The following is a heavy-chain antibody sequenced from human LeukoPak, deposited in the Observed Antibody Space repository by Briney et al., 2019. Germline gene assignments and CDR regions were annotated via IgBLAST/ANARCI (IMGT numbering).Heavy chain of an antibody. CDR3: ASLTGTTRGGYYYYYGMDV. CDR1: GGTFSSYA. CDR2: IIPIFGTA. J-gene: IGHJ6*04. D-gene: IGHD1-20*01. V-gene: IGHV1-69*01. Sequence: SVRVSCKASGGTFSSYAISWVRQAPGQGLEWMGGIIPIFGTANYAQKFQGRVTITADESTSTAYMELSSLRSEDTAVYYCASLTGTTRGGYYYYYGMDVWGKGTTVTVSS.